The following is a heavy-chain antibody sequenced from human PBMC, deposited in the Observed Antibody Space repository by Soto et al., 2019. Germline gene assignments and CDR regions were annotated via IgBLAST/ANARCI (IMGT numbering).Heavy chain of an antibody. Sequence: GGSLRLSCAASGFTFSSYSMNWVRQAPGKGLEWVSSISSSSSYIYYADSVKGRFTISRDNAKNSLYLQMNSLRAEDTAVYYCARVMGSSSWYSPGAFDIWGQGTMVTVSS. CDR3: ARVMGSSSWYSPGAFDI. J-gene: IGHJ3*02. CDR1: GFTFSSYS. CDR2: ISSSSSYI. D-gene: IGHD6-13*01. V-gene: IGHV3-21*01.